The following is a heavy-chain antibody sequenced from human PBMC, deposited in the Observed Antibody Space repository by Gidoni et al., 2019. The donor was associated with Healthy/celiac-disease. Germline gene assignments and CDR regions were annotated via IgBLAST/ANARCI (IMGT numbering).Heavy chain of an antibody. CDR2: IRSKAYGGTT. D-gene: IGHD1-26*01. CDR3: TRPNHFHTVGYYYMDV. CDR1: GFTFGAYA. Sequence: EVQLVASGGGLVQPGRSLRLSCTASGFTFGAYAMSWVRQAPGKGLEWVGFIRSKAYGGTTEYAASVKGRFTISRNDSKSIAYLQMNSLKTEDTAVYYCTRPNHFHTVGYYYMDVWGKGTTVTVSS. J-gene: IGHJ6*03. V-gene: IGHV3-49*04.